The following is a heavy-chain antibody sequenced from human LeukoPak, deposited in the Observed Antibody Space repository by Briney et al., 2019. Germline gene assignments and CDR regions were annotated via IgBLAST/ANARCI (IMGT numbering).Heavy chain of an antibody. CDR2: INPNSGGT. CDR3: ARDRGRRMAPAGRFYYYFMDV. CDR1: GYTFTGYY. J-gene: IGHJ6*03. D-gene: IGHD6-13*01. V-gene: IGHV1-2*02. Sequence: ASVKVSCKASGYTFTGYYMHWVRQAPGQGLEWMGWINPNSGGTNYAQKFQGRVTMTRDTSISTAYMELSRLRSDDTAVYYCARDRGRRMAPAGRFYYYFMDVWGKGTTVTVSS.